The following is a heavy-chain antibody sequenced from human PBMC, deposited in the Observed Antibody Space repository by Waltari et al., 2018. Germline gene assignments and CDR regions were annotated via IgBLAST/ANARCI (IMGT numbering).Heavy chain of an antibody. CDR2: VRGSGKT. D-gene: IGHD1-1*01. CDR1: C. V-gene: IGHV4-4*02. CDR3: ARDRGRGLFLDS. Sequence: CWSWLRQSPGRGLEWIGQVRGSGKTNYNPSLETRISVSLDTSKKQFSLRMTSATAADTAVYYCARDRGRGLFLDSWGQGILVTVSP. J-gene: IGHJ4*02.